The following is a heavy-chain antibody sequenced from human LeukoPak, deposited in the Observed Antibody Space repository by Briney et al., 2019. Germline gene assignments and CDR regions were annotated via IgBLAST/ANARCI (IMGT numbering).Heavy chain of an antibody. V-gene: IGHV1-2*02. Sequence: ASVKVSCKASGYTFTGYYMHWVRQAPGQGLEWMGWINPNSGGTNYAQKFQGRVTMTRDTSISTAYMELSRLRSDDTAVYYCAALLYYYGSGSIHFDYWGQGTLVTVSS. CDR2: INPNSGGT. J-gene: IGHJ4*02. D-gene: IGHD3-10*01. CDR3: AALLYYYGSGSIHFDY. CDR1: GYTFTGYY.